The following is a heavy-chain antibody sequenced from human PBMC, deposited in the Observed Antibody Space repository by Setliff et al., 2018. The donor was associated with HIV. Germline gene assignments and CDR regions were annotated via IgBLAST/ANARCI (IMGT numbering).Heavy chain of an antibody. CDR1: GYSFTTSG. D-gene: IGHD1-26*01. Sequence: SVKVSCKASGYSFTTSGVSWVRQAPGQGLEWMGWIIPIFGTLNYAQKFQGRVTITTDESTSTAYMELSSLSSEDTAVYYCTRGHSSGYTYSGSYGPFVMWGQGTMVTVSS. CDR2: IIPIFGTL. CDR3: TRGHSSGYTYSGSYGPFVM. J-gene: IGHJ3*02. V-gene: IGHV1-69*05.